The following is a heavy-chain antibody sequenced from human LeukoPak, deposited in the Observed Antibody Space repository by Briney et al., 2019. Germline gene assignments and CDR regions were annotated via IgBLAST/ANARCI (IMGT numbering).Heavy chain of an antibody. V-gene: IGHV1-2*02. Sequence: ASVKVSCKASGGTFSSYAISWVRQAPGQGLEWMGWINPNSGGTNYAQKFQGRVTMTRDTSISTAYMELSRLRSDDTAVYYCARVDDFWSGYRFDPWGQGTLVTVSS. D-gene: IGHD3-3*01. CDR1: GGTFSSYA. CDR2: INPNSGGT. CDR3: ARVDDFWSGYRFDP. J-gene: IGHJ5*02.